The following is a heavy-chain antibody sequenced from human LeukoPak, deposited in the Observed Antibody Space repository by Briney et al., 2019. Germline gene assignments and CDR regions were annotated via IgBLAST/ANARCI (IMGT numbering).Heavy chain of an antibody. CDR3: ARPLRYTYWFDP. V-gene: IGHV1-69*13. D-gene: IGHD3-9*01. CDR1: GGTFSNYA. Sequence: ASVKVSCKASGGTFSNYAISWVRQAPGQGLEWMGGIIPIFGTANYAQKFQGRVTITADESTSTAYMELSSLRSEDTAVYYCARPLRYTYWFDPWGQGTLVTVSS. J-gene: IGHJ5*02. CDR2: IIPIFGTA.